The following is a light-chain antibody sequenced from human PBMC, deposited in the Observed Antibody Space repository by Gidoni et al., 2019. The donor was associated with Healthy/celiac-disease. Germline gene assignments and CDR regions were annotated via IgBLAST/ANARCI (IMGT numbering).Light chain of an antibody. CDR1: QSVLYSSNNKNY. CDR2: WAS. J-gene: IGKJ1*01. CDR3: QQYYSTPWT. Sequence: GSLGERATINCKSSQSVLYSSNNKNYLAWYQQKPGQPPKLLIYWASTRESGVPDRFSGGGSGTDFTLTISSLQAEDVAVYYCQQYYSTPWTFGQGTKVEIK. V-gene: IGKV4-1*01.